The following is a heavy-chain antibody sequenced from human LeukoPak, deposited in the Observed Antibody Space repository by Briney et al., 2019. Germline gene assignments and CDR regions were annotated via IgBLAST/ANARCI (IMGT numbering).Heavy chain of an antibody. J-gene: IGHJ4*02. D-gene: IGHD3-3*01. CDR2: IYPGDSDT. CDR1: GYTFSSYR. CDR3: ARQNDFRLDY. V-gene: IGHV5-51*01. Sequence: GESLKISFKGSGYTFSSYRIGWVRPMPGKGLEWMGIIYPGDSDTRYSPSLQGQVTISVDTSIGTAYLQWSSLKASDTAIYYCARQNDFRLDYWGQGTLVTVSS.